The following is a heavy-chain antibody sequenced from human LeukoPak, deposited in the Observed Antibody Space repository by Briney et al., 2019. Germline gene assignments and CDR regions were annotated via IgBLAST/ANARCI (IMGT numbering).Heavy chain of an antibody. D-gene: IGHD5-18*01. Sequence: QPGGSLRLSCAASGFTFSSYEMNWVRQAPGKGLEWAAYITSSGSTIYHADSMKGRFTISRDNAKNSLYLQLSSLRAEDTAVYFCARVDTAMPFGFDIWGQGTMVTVPS. CDR3: ARVDTAMPFGFDI. CDR1: GFTFSSYE. V-gene: IGHV3-48*03. CDR2: ITSSGSTI. J-gene: IGHJ3*02.